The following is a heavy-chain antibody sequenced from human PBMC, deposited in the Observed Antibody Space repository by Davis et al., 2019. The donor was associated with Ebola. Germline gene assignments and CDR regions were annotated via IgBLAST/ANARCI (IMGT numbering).Heavy chain of an antibody. J-gene: IGHJ6*02. CDR1: GFTFSSYE. V-gene: IGHV3-48*03. D-gene: IGHD3-3*01. CDR2: ISSSGSTI. Sequence: PGGSLRLSCAASGFTFSSYEMNWVRQAPGKGLEWVSYISSSGSTIYYADSVKGRFTISRDNAKNSLYLQMNSLRAEDTAVYYCARDQSLYDFWSGYYNDYYGMDVWGQGTTVTVSS. CDR3: ARDQSLYDFWSGYYNDYYGMDV.